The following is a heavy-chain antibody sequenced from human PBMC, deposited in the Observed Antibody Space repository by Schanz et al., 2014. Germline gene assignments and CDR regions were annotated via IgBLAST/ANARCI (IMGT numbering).Heavy chain of an antibody. D-gene: IGHD1-1*01. Sequence: QVQLQESGPGLVKPSETLSLTCTVSSGPISNFFWSWLRQRPGKGLEWIGYIYDSGSTNYNPSLKSRVTISVDTSKTQCSLKRNAVTAGDTAVYYCARDRELGYWGQGTLVTVSS. V-gene: IGHV4-59*01. J-gene: IGHJ4*02. CDR3: ARDRELGY. CDR2: IYDSGST. CDR1: SGPISNFF.